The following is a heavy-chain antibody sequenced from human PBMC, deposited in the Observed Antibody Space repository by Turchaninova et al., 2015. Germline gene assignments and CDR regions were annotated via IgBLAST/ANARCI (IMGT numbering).Heavy chain of an antibody. CDR2: ISYDGSNT. J-gene: IGHJ4*02. CDR1: GFTFRSYA. Sequence: GGGVVQPGRSLRLSCAVSGFTFRSYAMHWVRQAPGKGLEWVAVISYDGSNTYYADSVKGRFTIPRDNSRDTLYLQMNSLGAEDTAVYYCARDFFLDYYFDYWGQGTLVTVSS. V-gene: IGHV3-30*04. CDR3: ARDFFLDYYFDY.